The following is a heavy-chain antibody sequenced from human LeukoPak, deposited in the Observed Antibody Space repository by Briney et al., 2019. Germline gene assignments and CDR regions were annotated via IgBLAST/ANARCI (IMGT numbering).Heavy chain of an antibody. J-gene: IGHJ6*03. V-gene: IGHV4-34*01. CDR2: INHSGST. CDR1: GGSLTDYS. Sequence: SETLSLTCAVYGGSLTDYSWSWVRQPPGKGLEWIGEINHSGSTNYNPSLKSRVTISVDRSKNQFSLKLSSVTAADTAVYYCARVKGEDYYYYMDVWGKGTTVTVSS. CDR3: ARVKGEDYYYYMDV.